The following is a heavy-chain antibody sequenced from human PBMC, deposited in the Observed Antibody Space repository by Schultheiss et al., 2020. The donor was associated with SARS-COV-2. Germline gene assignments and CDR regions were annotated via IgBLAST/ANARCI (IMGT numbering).Heavy chain of an antibody. Sequence: SETLSLTCTVSGGSISSYSWSWIRQPPGKGLEWIGYIYHSGSTYYNPSLKSRVTISVDRSKNQFSLKLSSVTAADTAVYYCARDKGRGSSSGWFDPWGQGTLVTVSS. J-gene: IGHJ5*02. CDR2: IYHSGST. V-gene: IGHV4-30-2*01. D-gene: IGHD6-13*01. CDR3: ARDKGRGSSSGWFDP. CDR1: GGSISSYS.